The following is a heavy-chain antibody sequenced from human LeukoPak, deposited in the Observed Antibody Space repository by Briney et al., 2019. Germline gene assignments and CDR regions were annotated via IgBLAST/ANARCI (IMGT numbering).Heavy chain of an antibody. CDR1: GFTFSTFG. V-gene: IGHV3-30*02. CDR3: AKGYYFDILSGYSSLDS. J-gene: IGHJ4*02. Sequence: GGSLRLSCAASGFTFSTFGMHWVRQAPGKGLEWVAFIRYDGSNKYYADSVKGRFTISRDDSKNTLYLQMNSLRAEDTAAYYCAKGYYFDILSGYSSLDSWGQGTLVTVSS. CDR2: IRYDGSNK. D-gene: IGHD3-9*01.